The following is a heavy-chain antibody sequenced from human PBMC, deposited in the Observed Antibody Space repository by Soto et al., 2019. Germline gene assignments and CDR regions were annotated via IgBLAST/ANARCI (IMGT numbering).Heavy chain of an antibody. CDR3: ARHRPVLRGANWFDP. CDR1: GYTVTNYD. Sequence: ASVKVSCKASGYTVTNYDINWVRHATGQGLEWMGFMTPHNGNTGYAQKFQGRITMTRDTSISTAYMELSSLTSEDTAVYYCARHRPVLRGANWFDPWGQGTLVTVSS. CDR2: MTPHNGNT. J-gene: IGHJ5*02. D-gene: IGHD3-10*01. V-gene: IGHV1-8*01.